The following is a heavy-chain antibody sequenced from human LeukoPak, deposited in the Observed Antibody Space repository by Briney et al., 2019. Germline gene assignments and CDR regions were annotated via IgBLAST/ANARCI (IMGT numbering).Heavy chain of an antibody. CDR2: ISYDGSNK. V-gene: IGHV3-30-3*01. Sequence: GGSLRLSCAASGFTFSSYAMHWVRQAPGKGLEWVAIISYDGSNKYYADSVKGRFTISRDNSQNTLYLQMNSLRAEDTAVYYCARDRDYYDSSGYYSNYFDYWGQGTLVTVSS. J-gene: IGHJ4*02. D-gene: IGHD3-22*01. CDR3: ARDRDYYDSSGYYSNYFDY. CDR1: GFTFSSYA.